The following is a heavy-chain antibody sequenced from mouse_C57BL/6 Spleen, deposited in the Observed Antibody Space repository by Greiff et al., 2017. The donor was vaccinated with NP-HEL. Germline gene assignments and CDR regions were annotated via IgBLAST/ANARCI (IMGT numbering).Heavy chain of an antibody. V-gene: IGHV1-69*01. J-gene: IGHJ4*01. CDR2: IDPSDSYT. Sequence: QVQLQQPGAELVMPGASVKLSCKASGYTFTSYWMHWVKQRPGQGLEWIGEIDPSDSYTNYNQKFKGKSTLTVDKSSSTAYMQLSSLTSEDSAVYYCARLADYAMDYWGKGTSVTVSS. CDR1: GYTFTSYW. CDR3: ARLADYAMDY.